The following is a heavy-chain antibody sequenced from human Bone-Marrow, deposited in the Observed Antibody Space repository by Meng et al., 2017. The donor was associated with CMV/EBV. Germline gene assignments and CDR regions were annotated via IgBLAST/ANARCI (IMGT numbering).Heavy chain of an antibody. CDR1: GFTFSSYD. Sequence: GESLKISCAAPGFTFSSYDMHWVRQATGKGLEWVSAIGTAGDTYYPGSVKGRFTISRENAKNSLYLQMNSLRAGDTAVYYCARAKSSSGSLSVLGMDVWGQGTTVTVSS. V-gene: IGHV3-13*01. D-gene: IGHD6-6*01. CDR3: ARAKSSSGSLSVLGMDV. CDR2: IGTAGDT. J-gene: IGHJ6*02.